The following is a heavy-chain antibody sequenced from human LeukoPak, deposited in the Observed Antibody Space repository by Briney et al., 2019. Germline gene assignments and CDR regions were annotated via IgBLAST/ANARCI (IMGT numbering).Heavy chain of an antibody. CDR1: GYTFTGYY. J-gene: IGHJ4*02. CDR2: INPSGGST. Sequence: ASVKVSCTASGYTFTGYYMHWVQQAPGQGLEWMGIINPSGGSTSYAQKFQGRVTMTRDMSTSTVYMELSSLRSEDTAVYYCAREGAVATEPLDYWGQGTLVTVSS. V-gene: IGHV1-46*01. D-gene: IGHD5-12*01. CDR3: AREGAVATEPLDY.